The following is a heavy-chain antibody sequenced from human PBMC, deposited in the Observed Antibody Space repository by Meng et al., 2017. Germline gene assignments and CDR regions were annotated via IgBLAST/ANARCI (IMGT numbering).Heavy chain of an antibody. Sequence: SGPTLVKPTQTLTLTCTFSGFSLSTSGVGVGWIRQPPGKTLELLALIYCNDDKRYNPSLKSRLTITKDTSKNQVVLTMTSMYPVDTATYYCAHSGYYDSSGYYYFDYWGQGTLVTVSS. J-gene: IGHJ4*02. CDR3: AHSGYYDSSGYYYFDY. CDR2: IYCNDDK. CDR1: GFSLSTSGVG. V-gene: IGHV2-5*01. D-gene: IGHD3-22*01.